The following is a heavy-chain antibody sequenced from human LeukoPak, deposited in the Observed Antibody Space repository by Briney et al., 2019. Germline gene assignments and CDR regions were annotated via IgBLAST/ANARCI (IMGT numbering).Heavy chain of an antibody. Sequence: ASVKVSCKASGGTFSSYAISWVRQAPGQGLEWMGWISAYNGNTNYTQKLQGRVTMTTDTSTSTAYMELRSLRSDDTAVYYCARADVSAARPGYWGQGTLVTVSS. J-gene: IGHJ4*02. V-gene: IGHV1-18*01. CDR1: GGTFSSYA. D-gene: IGHD6-6*01. CDR3: ARADVSAARPGY. CDR2: ISAYNGNT.